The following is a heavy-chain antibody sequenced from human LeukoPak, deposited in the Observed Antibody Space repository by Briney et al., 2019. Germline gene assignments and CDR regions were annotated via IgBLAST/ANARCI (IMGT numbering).Heavy chain of an antibody. D-gene: IGHD7-27*01. CDR1: GFTFSDYY. CDR3: ARATSNWAFDY. CDR2: ISSSSSYT. Sequence: PGGSLRLPCAASGFTFSDYYMSWIRQAPGKGLEWVSYISSSSSYTNYADSVKGRFTISRDNAKNSLYLQMNSLRAEDTAVYYCARATSNWAFDYWGQGTLVTVSS. J-gene: IGHJ4*02. V-gene: IGHV3-11*06.